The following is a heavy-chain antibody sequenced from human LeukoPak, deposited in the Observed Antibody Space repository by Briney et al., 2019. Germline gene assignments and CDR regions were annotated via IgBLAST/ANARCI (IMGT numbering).Heavy chain of an antibody. CDR2: INHSGST. J-gene: IGHJ4*02. CDR1: GGSFSGYY. Sequence: SETLSLTCAVYGGSFSGYYWSWIRQPPGKGLEWIGEINHSGSTNYNPSLKSRVTISVDTSKNQFSLKLSSVTAADTAVYYCARGRIQLWLNDYFDYWGQGTLVTVSS. D-gene: IGHD5-18*01. CDR3: ARGRIQLWLNDYFDY. V-gene: IGHV4-34*01.